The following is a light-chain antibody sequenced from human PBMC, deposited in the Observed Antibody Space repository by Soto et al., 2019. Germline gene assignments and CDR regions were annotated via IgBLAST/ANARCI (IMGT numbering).Light chain of an antibody. V-gene: IGLV1-47*01. CDR1: SSNIGSDF. J-gene: IGLJ3*02. CDR2: NNN. CDR3: SAWDDSLSGWV. Sequence: QAVVTQPPSASGTPGQRVTISCSGSSSNIGSDFVNWYQQVAGTAPKLLIYNNNERPAGVPDRFSGSKAGTSASLAISGLRSEDEADYYCSAWDDSLSGWVFGGGTKLTVL.